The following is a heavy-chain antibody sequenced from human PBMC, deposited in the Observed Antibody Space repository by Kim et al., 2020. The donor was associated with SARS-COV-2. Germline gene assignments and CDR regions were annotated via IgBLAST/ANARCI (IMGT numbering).Heavy chain of an antibody. V-gene: IGHV1-18*01. J-gene: IGHJ6*02. CDR2: ISAYNGNT. CDR3: ATDYYYDSSGYYSNSYYYYGMDA. D-gene: IGHD3-22*01. Sequence: ASVKVSCKASGYTFPSYGISWVRQAPGQGLDWMGWISAYNGNTNYAQKLQGRVTMNTDTSTSTAYMELRSLRSDDTAVYYCATDYYYDSSGYYSNSYYYYGMDAWGQGNTGTVSS. CDR1: GYTFPSYG.